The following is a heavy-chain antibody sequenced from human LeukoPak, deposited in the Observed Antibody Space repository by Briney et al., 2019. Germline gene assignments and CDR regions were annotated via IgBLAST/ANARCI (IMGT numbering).Heavy chain of an antibody. Sequence: SETLSLTCAVYGGSFSGYYWSWIRQPPGKGLEWIGEINHSGSTNYNPSLKSRVTISVDTSKNQFSLKLSSVTAADTAVYYCARDILLDAFDIWGQGTMVTVSS. V-gene: IGHV4-34*01. CDR3: ARDILLDAFDI. CDR1: GGSFSGYY. CDR2: INHSGST. J-gene: IGHJ3*02.